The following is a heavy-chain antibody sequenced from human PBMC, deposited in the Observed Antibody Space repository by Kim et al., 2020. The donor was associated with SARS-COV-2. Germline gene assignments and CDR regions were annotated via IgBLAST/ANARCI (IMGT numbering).Heavy chain of an antibody. D-gene: IGHD4-17*01. J-gene: IGHJ4*02. CDR2: INHSGST. CDR3: ARVLNGDYGRYFDY. CDR1: GGSFSGYY. V-gene: IGHV4-34*01. Sequence: SETLSLTCAVYGGSFSGYYWSWIRQPPGKGLEWIGEINHSGSTNYNPSLKSRVTISVDTSKNQFSLKLSSVTAADTAVYYCARVLNGDYGRYFDYWGQGTLVTVSS.